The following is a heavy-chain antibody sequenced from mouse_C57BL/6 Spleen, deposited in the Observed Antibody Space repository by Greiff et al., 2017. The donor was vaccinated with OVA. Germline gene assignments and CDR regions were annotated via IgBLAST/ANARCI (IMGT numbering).Heavy chain of an antibody. Sequence: EVKLVESEGGLVQPGSSMKLSCTASGFTFSDYYMAWVRQVPEQGLEWVANINYDGSSTYYLDSLKSRFIISRDNAKNILYLQMSSLKSEDTATYYCARVYYDYDGAWFAYWGQGTLVTVSA. V-gene: IGHV5-16*01. D-gene: IGHD2-4*01. J-gene: IGHJ3*01. CDR2: INYDGSST. CDR1: GFTFSDYY. CDR3: ARVYYDYDGAWFAY.